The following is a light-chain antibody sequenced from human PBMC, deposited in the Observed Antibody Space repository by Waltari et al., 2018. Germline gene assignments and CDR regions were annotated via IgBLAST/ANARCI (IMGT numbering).Light chain of an antibody. CDR1: QGIRSY. V-gene: IGKV1-9*01. Sequence: DIQLTQSPSFLSASVGDRVTITCRASQGIRSYLAWYQQKPGKDPKVLIYAASTLQSGVPSRFSGSGSGTEFTLTISSLQPEDFATYYCQQLNTYPLTFGPGTKVDIK. J-gene: IGKJ3*01. CDR3: QQLNTYPLT. CDR2: AAS.